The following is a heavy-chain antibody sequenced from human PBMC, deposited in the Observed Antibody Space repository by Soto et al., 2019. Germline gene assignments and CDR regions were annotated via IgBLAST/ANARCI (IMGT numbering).Heavy chain of an antibody. J-gene: IGHJ4*02. V-gene: IGHV5-10-1*01. CDR3: ASGIVVVPAAIRPTMANDY. Sequence: GESLKISCKGSGYSFTSYWISWVRQMPGKGLEWMGRIDPSDSYTNYSPSFQGHVTISADKSISTAYLQWSSLKASDTAMYYCASGIVVVPAAIRPTMANDYWGQGTLVTVSS. D-gene: IGHD2-2*01. CDR2: IDPSDSYT. CDR1: GYSFTSYW.